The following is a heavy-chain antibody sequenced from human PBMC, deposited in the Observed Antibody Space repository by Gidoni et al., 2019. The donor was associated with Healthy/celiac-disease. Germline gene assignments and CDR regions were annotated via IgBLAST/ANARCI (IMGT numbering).Heavy chain of an antibody. V-gene: IGHV3-23*01. CDR1: GFTFSSYA. D-gene: IGHD2-15*01. CDR2: ISGSGGST. CDR3: AKGLAVVDWFDP. Sequence: EVQLLESGGGLVQPGGSLRLSCAASGFTFSSYAISWVRQAPGKGLEWVSSISGSGGSTYYAYSVKGRFTISRDNSKNKLYLQMNSLRAEDTAVYYCAKGLAVVDWFDPWGQGTLVTVSS. J-gene: IGHJ5*02.